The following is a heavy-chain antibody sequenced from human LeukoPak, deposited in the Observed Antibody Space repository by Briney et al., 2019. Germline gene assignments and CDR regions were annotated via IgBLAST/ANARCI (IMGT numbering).Heavy chain of an antibody. D-gene: IGHD3-22*01. CDR1: GFTFHNAW. J-gene: IGHJ4*02. V-gene: IGHV3-15*01. CDR3: TTDEVDTYYYESTGYYRLDY. CDR2: IKSRFDGGTA. Sequence: GGSLRLSCVTSGFTFHNAWMYWVRQAPGEGLEWVGRIKSRFDGGTADFATPVKGRFTISRDDSRNTLFLQMNSLKTEDTAVYYCTTDEVDTYYYESTGYYRLDYWGRGTLVAVSS.